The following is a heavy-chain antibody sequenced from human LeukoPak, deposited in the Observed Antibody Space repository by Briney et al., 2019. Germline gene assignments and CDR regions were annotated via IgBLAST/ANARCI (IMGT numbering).Heavy chain of an antibody. V-gene: IGHV3-30*18. D-gene: IGHD2-2*01. Sequence: PGRSLRLSCAASGFTFSSYGMHWVRQAPGKGLEWVAVISHDGSSKYFADSVKGRFTISRDNPKNMLDLQMHSLRAVDTAVYYCAKSIRFCSSSSCFAGYYNYGLHVWGQGTTVIVSS. CDR3: AKSIRFCSSSSCFAGYYNYGLHV. CDR2: ISHDGSSK. J-gene: IGHJ6*02. CDR1: GFTFSSYG.